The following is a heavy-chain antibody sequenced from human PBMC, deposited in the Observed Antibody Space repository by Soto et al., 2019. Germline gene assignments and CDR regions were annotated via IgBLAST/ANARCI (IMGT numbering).Heavy chain of an antibody. D-gene: IGHD6-13*01. CDR3: AGGGRRAAAGTRGWFDP. Sequence: QVQLVQSGAEVKKPGASVKVSCKASGYTFTSYDINWVRQATGQGLEWMGWMNPNSGNTGYAQKFQGRVTMTRNTSRCTAYMELSSLRSEDTAVYYCAGGGRRAAAGTRGWFDPWGQGTLVTVSS. J-gene: IGHJ5*02. V-gene: IGHV1-8*01. CDR2: MNPNSGNT. CDR1: GYTFTSYD.